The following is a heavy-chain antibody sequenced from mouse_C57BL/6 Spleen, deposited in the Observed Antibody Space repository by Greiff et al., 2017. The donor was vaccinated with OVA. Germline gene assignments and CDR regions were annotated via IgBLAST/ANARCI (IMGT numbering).Heavy chain of an antibody. V-gene: IGHV1-22*01. CDR3: VYGSSYRYFDV. Sequence: VQLQQSGPELVKPGASVKMSCKASGYTFTDYNMHWVKQSHGKSLEWIGYINPNNGGTSYNQKFKGKATLTVNKSSSTAYMELRSLTSEDSAVYYCVYGSSYRYFDVWGTGTTVTVSS. CDR1: GYTFTDYN. J-gene: IGHJ1*03. D-gene: IGHD1-1*01. CDR2: INPNNGGT.